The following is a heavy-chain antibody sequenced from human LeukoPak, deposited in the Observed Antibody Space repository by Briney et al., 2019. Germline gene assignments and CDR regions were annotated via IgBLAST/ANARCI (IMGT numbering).Heavy chain of an antibody. J-gene: IGHJ4*02. CDR2: IKSQSDGEST. V-gene: IGHV3-15*01. D-gene: IGHD3-10*01. CDR1: GFTFTTAW. CDR3: TTARNMVRGVIPLDY. Sequence: PGGSLRLSCTASGFTFTTAWMSWVRQAPGKGLEWVGRIKSQSDGESTHYAAPVKGRFTISRDDSKNTLYLQMNSLKTGDTAVYYCTTARNMVRGVIPLDYWGQGTLVTVSS.